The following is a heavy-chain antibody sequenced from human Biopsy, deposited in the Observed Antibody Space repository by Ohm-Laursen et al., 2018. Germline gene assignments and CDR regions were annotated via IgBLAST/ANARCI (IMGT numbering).Heavy chain of an antibody. CDR3: ARGSNEYGGLYFPH. Sequence: SETPSLTCTVSGGSFTGHYWTWIRQPPGKGPEWIGHISHTGYTSYKSSLKSRVTISLDTSRKHLSLRLTSLAAADTAVYYCARGSNEYGGLYFPHWGQGTLVTVSS. D-gene: IGHD4-23*01. V-gene: IGHV4-59*11. CDR1: GGSFTGHY. CDR2: ISHTGYT. J-gene: IGHJ1*01.